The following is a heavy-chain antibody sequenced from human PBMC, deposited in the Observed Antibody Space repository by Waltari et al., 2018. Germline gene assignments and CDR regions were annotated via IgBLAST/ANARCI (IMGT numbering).Heavy chain of an antibody. CDR2: ISNDETNK. D-gene: IGHD6-19*01. J-gene: IGHJ4*02. CDR3: ARDSDSSGWYIDY. CDR1: GFIFSNYA. Sequence: QVQLVESGGGVVQPGRSLRLSCAASGFIFSNYAVHWVRQAPGKGLEWVTKISNDETNKYYAESVKGRFTISRDNSKNTLYLQMNSLRPDDTAVYYCARDSDSSGWYIDYWGQGTLVTVSS. V-gene: IGHV3-30*01.